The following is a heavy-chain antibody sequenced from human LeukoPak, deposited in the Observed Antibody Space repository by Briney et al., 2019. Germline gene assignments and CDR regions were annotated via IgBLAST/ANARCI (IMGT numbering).Heavy chain of an antibody. CDR1: GGSISSSNW. D-gene: IGHD3-10*01. Sequence: SGTLSLTCAVSGGSISSSNWWSWVRQPPGKGLEWIGEIYHSGSTNYNPSRKSRVTISVDKSKNQFSLKLSSVTAADTAVYYCASLMVRGVIISSFDYWGQGTLVTVSS. V-gene: IGHV4-4*02. CDR3: ASLMVRGVIISSFDY. CDR2: IYHSGST. J-gene: IGHJ4*02.